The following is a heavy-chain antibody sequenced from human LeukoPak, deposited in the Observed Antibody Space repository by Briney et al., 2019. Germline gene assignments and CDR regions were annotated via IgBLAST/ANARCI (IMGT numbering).Heavy chain of an antibody. CDR3: ARAREQLIGMDV. D-gene: IGHD6-6*01. V-gene: IGHV1-2*06. J-gene: IGHJ6*02. CDR1: GYTFTGYY. Sequence: ASVKVSCKDSGYTFTGYYMHWVRQAPGQGLEWMGRINPNSGGTNYAQKFQGRVTMTRDTSISTAYMELSRLRSDDTAVYYCARAREQLIGMDVWGQGTTVTVSS. CDR2: INPNSGGT.